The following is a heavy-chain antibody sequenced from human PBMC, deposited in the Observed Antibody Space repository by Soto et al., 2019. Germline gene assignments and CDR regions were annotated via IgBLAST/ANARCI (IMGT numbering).Heavy chain of an antibody. D-gene: IGHD2-2*01. V-gene: IGHV4-39*01. CDR2: IYSGGST. CDR3: GSRVVPAAIGFDY. J-gene: IGHJ4*02. CDR1: GGSITSSSYY. Sequence: LQLQESGPGLVKPSETLSLTCTVSGGSITSSSYYWGWIRQPPEKGLEWIGSIYSGGSTYYNPSLKSRVTITVDTSKNQFSLHLSSETAADTAVYYCGSRVVPAAIGFDYWGQGTLVTVSS.